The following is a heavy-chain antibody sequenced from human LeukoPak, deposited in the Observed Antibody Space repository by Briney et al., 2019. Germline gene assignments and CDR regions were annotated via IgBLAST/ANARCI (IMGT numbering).Heavy chain of an antibody. CDR2: IIPILGIA. CDR1: GGTFSSYA. J-gene: IGHJ6*02. Sequence: SVKVSCKASGGTFSSYAISWVRQAPGQGLEWMGRIIPILGIANYAQKFQGRVTITADKSTSTAYMELSSLRSEDTAVYYCARDPPYYDILTGYYYGMDVWGQGTTVTVSS. D-gene: IGHD3-9*01. V-gene: IGHV1-69*04. CDR3: ARDPPYYDILTGYYYGMDV.